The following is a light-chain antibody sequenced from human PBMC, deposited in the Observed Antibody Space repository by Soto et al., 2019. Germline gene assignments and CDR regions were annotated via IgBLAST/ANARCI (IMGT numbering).Light chain of an antibody. J-gene: IGKJ1*01. V-gene: IGKV1-5*03. Sequence: PSSLSPSVRDRVTINCRASQGISNYLAWYQQKPGKVPKLLIYKASSLESGVSSRFSGSGAGTEFTLTISSLQPDDFATYYCQQYNSYWTFGQGTKVDIK. CDR3: QQYNSYWT. CDR2: KAS. CDR1: QGISNY.